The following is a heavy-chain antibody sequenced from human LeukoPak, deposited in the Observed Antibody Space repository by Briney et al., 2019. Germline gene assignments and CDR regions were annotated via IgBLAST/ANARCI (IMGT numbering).Heavy chain of an antibody. D-gene: IGHD3-22*01. CDR2: IRYDGSNK. J-gene: IGHJ3*02. Sequence: PGGSLRLSCAASGFTFSSYGMHWVRQAPGKGLEWVAFIRYDGSNKYYADSVKGRFTISRDNSKNTLYLQTNSLRAEDTAVYYCAKGKRRYYYDSSGYDAFDIWGQGTMVTVSS. CDR1: GFTFSSYG. V-gene: IGHV3-30*02. CDR3: AKGKRRYYYDSSGYDAFDI.